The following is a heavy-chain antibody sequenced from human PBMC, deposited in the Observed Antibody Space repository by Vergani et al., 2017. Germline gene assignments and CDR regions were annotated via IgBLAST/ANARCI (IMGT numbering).Heavy chain of an antibody. Sequence: QVQLVESGGGVVQAGRSLRLSCAASGFTFSSYAMHWVRQAPGKGLEGVAVISYDGSNKYYADSVKGRFTISRENSKNTLYLQMNSLRAEDTAGYYCAGRACSSTSCHKRDCYYYKDGWGKGITVTVSS. CDR3: AGRACSSTSCHKRDCYYYKDG. CDR1: GFTFSSYA. D-gene: IGHD2-2*02. J-gene: IGHJ6*03. CDR2: ISYDGSNK. V-gene: IGHV3-30-3*01.